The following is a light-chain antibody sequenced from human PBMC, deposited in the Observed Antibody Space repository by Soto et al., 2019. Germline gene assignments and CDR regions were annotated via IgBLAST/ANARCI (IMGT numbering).Light chain of an antibody. Sequence: DIQMTQSPSTLSASVGDRVTITCRASESISSFLIWYQQTPGKAPKVLIYGASSLQTGVPSRFSGSGSGTDVTLTIDRLQPEDFAIYYCQQSYSARWTVGQGTKVEIK. CDR2: GAS. CDR1: ESISSF. J-gene: IGKJ1*01. V-gene: IGKV1-39*01. CDR3: QQSYSARWT.